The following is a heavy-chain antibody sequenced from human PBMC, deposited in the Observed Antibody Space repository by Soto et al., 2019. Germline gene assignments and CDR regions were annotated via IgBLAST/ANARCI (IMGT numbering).Heavy chain of an antibody. D-gene: IGHD1-26*01. V-gene: IGHV3-23*01. J-gene: IGHJ3*01. CDR3: AKETSPNTYYTFDF. CDR1: GFTFSTYA. CDR2: ISESGVYT. Sequence: GGSLRLSCTASGFTFSTYAMSWVRQAPGEGLEWVSSISESGVYTDYADSVKGRFTISRDNSKNTLYVQMTSLRAEDTAVYYCAKETSPNTYYTFDFWGQGTMVTVSS.